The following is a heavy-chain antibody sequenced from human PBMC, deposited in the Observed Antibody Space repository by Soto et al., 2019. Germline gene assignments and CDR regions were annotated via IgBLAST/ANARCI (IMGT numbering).Heavy chain of an antibody. Sequence: SETLSLTCTVSGGSISSGVYYWSWIRQHPGKGLEWIEYIYYSGSTYYNPSLKSRVTISVDTSKNQFSLKLSSVTAADTAVYYCARRDIVVNWFDPWGQGTLVTVSS. V-gene: IGHV4-31*03. CDR3: ARRDIVVNWFDP. J-gene: IGHJ5*02. CDR1: GGSISSGVYY. D-gene: IGHD5-12*01. CDR2: IYYSGST.